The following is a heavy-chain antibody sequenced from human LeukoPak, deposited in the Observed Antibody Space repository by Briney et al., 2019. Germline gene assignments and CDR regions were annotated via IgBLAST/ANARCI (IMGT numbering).Heavy chain of an antibody. D-gene: IGHD6-19*01. CDR3: ARDLSRGAAFDI. CDR1: GFTFSSYA. J-gene: IGHJ3*02. CDR2: ISSNGGST. V-gene: IGHV3-64*01. Sequence: GGSLRLSCAASGFTFSSYAMHWVRQAPGKGLEYVSAISSNGGSTYYANSVKGRFTISRDNSKNTLYLQMGSLRAEDMAVYYCARDLSRGAAFDIWGQGTMVTVSS.